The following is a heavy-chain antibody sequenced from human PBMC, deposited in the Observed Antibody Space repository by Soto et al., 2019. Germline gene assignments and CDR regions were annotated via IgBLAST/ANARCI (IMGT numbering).Heavy chain of an antibody. CDR1: SGSMDNISW. J-gene: IGHJ4*02. V-gene: IGHV4-4*02. CDR2: TSHDGVT. D-gene: IGHD3-3*01. Sequence: SETLSLTCAVSSGSMDNISWGSGARQSPGKGLEWIGETSHDGVTNYNPSLEGRVTISIDKSKNQFSLNLNSVTAADTAVEYCARDNRSGYYFEYWGQGTPVTVS. CDR3: ARDNRSGYYFEY.